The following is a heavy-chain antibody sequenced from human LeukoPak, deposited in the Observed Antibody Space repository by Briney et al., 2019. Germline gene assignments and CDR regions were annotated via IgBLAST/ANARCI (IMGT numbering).Heavy chain of an antibody. CDR2: ISWNGGSV. D-gene: IGHD3-22*01. V-gene: IGHV3-9*01. J-gene: IGHJ4*02. CDR3: AKEGTYYYDSSDSTRFDY. CDR1: GFTFDDYA. Sequence: GGSLRLSCAVSGFTFDDYAMHWVRQGPGKGLEWVSGISWNGGSVDYADSVKGRFTISRDNAKNSLYLQMNSLRSDDTAFYYCAKEGTYYYDSSDSTRFDYWGQGTLVTVSS.